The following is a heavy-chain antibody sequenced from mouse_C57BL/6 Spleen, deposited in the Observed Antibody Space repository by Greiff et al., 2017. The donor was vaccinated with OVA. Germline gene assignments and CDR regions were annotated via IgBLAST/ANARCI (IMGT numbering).Heavy chain of an antibody. J-gene: IGHJ1*03. Sequence: QVQLQQPGAELVKPGASVKMSCKASGYTFTSYWITWVKQRPGQGLEWIGDIYPGSGSTNYNEKFKSKATLTVDTSSSTAYMQLSSLTSEDSAVYYCGRRYYDHDGGAWYFDVWGTGTTVTVSS. CDR3: GRRYYDHDGGAWYFDV. CDR2: IYPGSGST. CDR1: GYTFTSYW. V-gene: IGHV1-55*01. D-gene: IGHD2-4*01.